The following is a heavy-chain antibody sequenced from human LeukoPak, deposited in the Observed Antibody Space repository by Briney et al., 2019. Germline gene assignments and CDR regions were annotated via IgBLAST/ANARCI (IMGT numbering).Heavy chain of an antibody. CDR2: IYHSGST. CDR1: GYSISSGYY. J-gene: IGHJ5*02. D-gene: IGHD3-10*01. V-gene: IGHV4-38-2*02. CDR3: ARTMVRGVNWFDP. Sequence: SETLSLTCTVSGYSISSGYYWGWIRQPPGKGLEWIASIYHSGSTYYNPSLKSRVTISVDTSKNQFSLKLNSVTAADTAVYYCARTMVRGVNWFDPWGQGTLVTVSS.